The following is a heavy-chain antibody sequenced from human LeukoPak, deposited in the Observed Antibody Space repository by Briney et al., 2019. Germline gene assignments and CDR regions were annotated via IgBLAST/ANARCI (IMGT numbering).Heavy chain of an antibody. Sequence: SETLSLTCAVYGGSFSGYYWSWIRQPRGKGLEWIGEINHSGSTNYNPSLKGRVTISVDTSKNQFSLKLSSVTAADTAVYYCARIAMNWFDPWGQGTLVTVSS. J-gene: IGHJ5*02. V-gene: IGHV4-34*01. CDR3: ARIAMNWFDP. CDR2: INHSGST. CDR1: GGSFSGYY.